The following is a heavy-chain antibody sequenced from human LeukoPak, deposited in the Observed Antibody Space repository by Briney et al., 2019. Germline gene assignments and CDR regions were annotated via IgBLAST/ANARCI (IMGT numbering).Heavy chain of an antibody. V-gene: IGHV3-30*18. J-gene: IGHJ4*02. D-gene: IGHD1-26*01. Sequence: GGSLRLSCAASGFTFSSYGMHWVRQAPGKGLEWVAVISYDGSNKYYADSVKGRFTISRDNSKNTLYLQMNSLRAEDTAVYYCAKNRSGGSYGTNYFDYWGQGTLVTVSS. CDR3: AKNRSGGSYGTNYFDY. CDR1: GFTFSSYG. CDR2: ISYDGSNK.